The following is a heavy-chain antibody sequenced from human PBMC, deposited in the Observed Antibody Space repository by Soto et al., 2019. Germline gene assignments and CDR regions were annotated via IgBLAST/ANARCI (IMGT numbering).Heavy chain of an antibody. CDR3: AKDRNYHSDQFHN. Sequence: PGGSLRLSCAASGFPFNNYAMSLVRQSPGKGLEWVSSISANGQGIYYADSVKGRFIISRDSSKNTVFLHMDSLTAEDTAVYYCAKDRNYHSDQFHNWGHGTLLTI. D-gene: IGHD1-7*01. J-gene: IGHJ4*01. CDR1: GFPFNNYA. CDR2: ISANGQGI. V-gene: IGHV3-23*01.